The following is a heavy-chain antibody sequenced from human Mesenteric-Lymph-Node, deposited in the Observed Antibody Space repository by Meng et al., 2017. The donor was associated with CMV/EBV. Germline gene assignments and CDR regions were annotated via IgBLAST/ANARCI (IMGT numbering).Heavy chain of an antibody. CDR2: IWYDGSNK. CDR1: GFTFSSYG. J-gene: IGHJ3*02. V-gene: IGHV3-30*02. D-gene: IGHD3-22*01. CDR3: AKDTIYYDSSGYYPLNDAFDI. Sequence: GESLKISCAASGFTFSSYGMHWVRQSPGKGLEWVAFIWYDGSNKYYVDSVKGRFTISRDNSKNTLYLQMNSLRPEDTAVYYCAKDTIYYDSSGYYPLNDAFDIWGQGTMVTVSS.